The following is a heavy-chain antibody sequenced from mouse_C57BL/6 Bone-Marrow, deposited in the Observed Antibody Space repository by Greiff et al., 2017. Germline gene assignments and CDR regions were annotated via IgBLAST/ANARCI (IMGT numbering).Heavy chain of an antibody. J-gene: IGHJ3*01. D-gene: IGHD3-1*01. Sequence: VQLQQPGAELVRPGSSVKLSCKASGYTFTSYWMDWVKQRPGQGLEWIGNIYPSDSETHYNQKFKDKATLTVDKSSSTAYMQLSSLTSEDSAVYYCARLGCRGFAYWGQGTLVTVSA. CDR2: IYPSDSET. CDR1: GYTFTSYW. V-gene: IGHV1-61*01. CDR3: ARLGCRGFAY.